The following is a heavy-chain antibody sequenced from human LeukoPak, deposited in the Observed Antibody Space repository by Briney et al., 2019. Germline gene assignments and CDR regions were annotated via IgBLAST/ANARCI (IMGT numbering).Heavy chain of an antibody. V-gene: IGHV1-2*02. D-gene: IGHD6-13*01. CDR1: GYTFTDYY. J-gene: IGHJ5*02. CDR3: ARDQDRAAAGFRFDP. CDR2: INPSSGGT. Sequence: ASVKVSCKASGYTFTDYYIHWVRQAPGQGLEWMGWINPSSGGTAYAQKFQGRVTMTRDMSTSTVYMELSSLRSEDTAVYYCARDQDRAAAGFRFDPWGQGTLVTVSS.